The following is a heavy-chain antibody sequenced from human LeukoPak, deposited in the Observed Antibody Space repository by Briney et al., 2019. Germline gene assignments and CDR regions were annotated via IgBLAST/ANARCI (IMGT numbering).Heavy chain of an antibody. V-gene: IGHV4-34*01. D-gene: IGHD5-18*01. J-gene: IGHJ4*02. CDR3: ARGRYSYGPYYFDY. CDR1: GGSFSGYY. CDR2: INHSGST. Sequence: SETLSLTCAVYGGSFSGYYWSWIHQPPGKGQEWIGEINHSGSTNYNPSLKSRVTISVDTSKNQFSLKLSSVIAADTAVYYCARGRYSYGPYYFDYWGQGTLVTVSS.